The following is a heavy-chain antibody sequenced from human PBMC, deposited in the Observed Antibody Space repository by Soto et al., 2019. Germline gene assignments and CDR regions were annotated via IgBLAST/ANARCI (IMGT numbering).Heavy chain of an antibody. Sequence: EVQLVESGGGLVKPGGSLRLSCAASGFTFTSYSMNWVRQATGKGLEWVSSISSNTNYIYYADSMKGRFTLSSDNAKNTVYLELNRLSAEDTAAYYWARESKDITSDFDYWAQGTLVTVSS. CDR2: ISSNTNYI. CDR3: ARESKDITSDFDY. CDR1: GFTFTSYS. V-gene: IGHV3-21*01. J-gene: IGHJ4*02.